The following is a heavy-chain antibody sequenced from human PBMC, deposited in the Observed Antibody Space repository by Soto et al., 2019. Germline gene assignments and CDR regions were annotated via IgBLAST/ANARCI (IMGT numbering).Heavy chain of an antibody. CDR1: GFIFTDYS. CDR2: ISNGDENT. V-gene: IGHV3-11*01. CDR3: AREPQRRDGYYFDS. D-gene: IGHD5-12*01. Sequence: QVQLVESGGGLVEPGGSLRLSCAASGFIFTDYSMTWIRQAPGKGLEWVSYISNGDENTHYADSVKGRFIVSRNNANKVLFLQMRGLRFDDAAVYYCAREPQRRDGYYFDSWGRGALVTVSS. J-gene: IGHJ4*02.